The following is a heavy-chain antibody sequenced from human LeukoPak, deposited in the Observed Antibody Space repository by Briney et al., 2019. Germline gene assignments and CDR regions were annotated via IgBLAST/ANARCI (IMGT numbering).Heavy chain of an antibody. CDR2: IYYSGST. J-gene: IGHJ6*02. CDR1: GGSISSGDYY. V-gene: IGHV4-61*08. D-gene: IGHD3-3*01. CDR3: ARGSPSSKHASVIWSGYYRADYYYYGMDV. Sequence: SETLSLTCTVSGGSISSGDYYWSWIRQPPGKGLEWIGYIYYSGSTNYNPSLKSRVTISVDTSKNQFSLKLSSVTAADTAVYYCARGSPSSKHASVIWSGYYRADYYYYGMDVWGQGTTVTVSS.